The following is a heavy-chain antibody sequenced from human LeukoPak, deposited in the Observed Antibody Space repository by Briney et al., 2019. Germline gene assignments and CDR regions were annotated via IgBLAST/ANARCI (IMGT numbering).Heavy chain of an antibody. V-gene: IGHV4-39*01. J-gene: IGHJ5*02. CDR1: GGSISSSSYY. CDR2: IYYSGST. Sequence: PSETLSLTCTVSGGSISSSSYYWGWIRQPAGKGLEWIGSIYYSGSTYYNPSLKSRVTISVDTSKNQFSLKLSSVTAADTAVYYCASLDYYGSGSYAWFDPWGQGTLVTVSS. D-gene: IGHD3-10*01. CDR3: ASLDYYGSGSYAWFDP.